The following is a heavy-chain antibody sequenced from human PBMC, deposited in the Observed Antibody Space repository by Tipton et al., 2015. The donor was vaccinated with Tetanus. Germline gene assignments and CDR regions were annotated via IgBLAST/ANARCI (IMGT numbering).Heavy chain of an antibody. D-gene: IGHD6-19*01. J-gene: IGHJ5*02. V-gene: IGHV4-39*01. CDR2: IYYSGSS. Sequence: TLSLTCNVSGASMSSSSYYWDWIRQPPGKGLEWIGSIYYSGSSYYNPSLESRVTISLDTSKNRFSLKLTSVTAADAATYYCASPIKQWLVPLDLWGQGILVTVSS. CDR1: GASMSSSSYY. CDR3: ASPIKQWLVPLDL.